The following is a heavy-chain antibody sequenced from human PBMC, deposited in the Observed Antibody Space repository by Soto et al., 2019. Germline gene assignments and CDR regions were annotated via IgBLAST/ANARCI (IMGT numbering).Heavy chain of an antibody. J-gene: IGHJ6*02. CDR3: ARGSGYKADYYYGMDV. CDR1: GYTFTSYG. Sequence: ASVKVSCKASGYTFTSYGISLVRQAPGQGLEWMGWISAYNGNTSYAQKLQGRVTMTTDTSTSTAYMELRSLRSDDTAVYYCARGSGYKADYYYGMDVWGQGTTVTVSS. CDR2: ISAYNGNT. V-gene: IGHV1-18*01. D-gene: IGHD5-12*01.